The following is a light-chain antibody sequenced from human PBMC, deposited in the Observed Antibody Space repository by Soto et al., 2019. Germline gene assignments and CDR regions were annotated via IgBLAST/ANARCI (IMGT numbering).Light chain of an antibody. CDR2: EVS. CDR1: SSDVGGYKY. CDR3: SSYTRSATLV. V-gene: IGLV2-14*01. Sequence: QSALTQPASVSGSPGQSITISCTGTSSDVGGYKYVSWYQQHPGKAPKLIIHEVSSRPSGVSSRFSGSKSGNTASLTISGHHAEDEADYYCSSYTRSATLVFGVGTKLTVL. J-gene: IGLJ2*01.